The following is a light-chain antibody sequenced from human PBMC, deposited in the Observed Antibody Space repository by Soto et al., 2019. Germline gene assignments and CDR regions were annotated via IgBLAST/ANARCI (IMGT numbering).Light chain of an antibody. J-gene: IGKJ1*01. V-gene: IGKV1-12*01. CDR2: GAS. CDR3: QQTSAFPRT. Sequence: IQMTQSPSSVSASVGDRLTITCQSSRDISNSLAWYQQTPGKAPKLLLRGASSLHRGVPSRFSGGGAGSEFTLTISSLQPEDFATYYCQQTSAFPRTFGQGTLVDIK. CDR1: RDISNS.